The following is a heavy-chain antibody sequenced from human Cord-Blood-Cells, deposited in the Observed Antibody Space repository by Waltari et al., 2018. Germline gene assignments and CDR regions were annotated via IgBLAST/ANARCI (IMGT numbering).Heavy chain of an antibody. V-gene: IGHV4-38-2*01. CDR1: GYSISSGYY. Sequence: QVQLQESGPGLVKPSETLSLTCAVSGYSISSGYYWGWIRQPPGKGLEWIGSIYHSGSTYYNPSLKSRVTISVDTSKTQFSLKLSSVTAADTAVYYCARVLMVQGVTAAFDIWGHGTMVTVSS. D-gene: IGHD3-10*01. J-gene: IGHJ3*02. CDR3: ARVLMVQGVTAAFDI. CDR2: IYHSGST.